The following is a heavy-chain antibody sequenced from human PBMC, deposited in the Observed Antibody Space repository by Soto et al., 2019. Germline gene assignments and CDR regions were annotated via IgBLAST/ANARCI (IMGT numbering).Heavy chain of an antibody. CDR3: ARERTGTTSMDV. D-gene: IGHD1-1*01. CDR1: GYTFTSYD. CDR2: MNPNSGNT. J-gene: IGHJ6*02. V-gene: IGHV1-8*01. Sequence: QVQLVQSGAEVKKPGASVKVSCKASGYTFTSYDINWVRQATGQGLEWMGWMNPNSGNTGHAQKFRGRVTMTRNTSISTAYMELSSLRSEDTAGYYCARERTGTTSMDVWGQGTTVTVSS.